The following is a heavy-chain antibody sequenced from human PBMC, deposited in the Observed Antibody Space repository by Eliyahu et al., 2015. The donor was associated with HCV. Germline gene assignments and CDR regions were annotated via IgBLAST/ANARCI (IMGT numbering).Heavy chain of an antibody. CDR1: GFTFRNFA. J-gene: IGHJ4*02. CDR3: AKGSSGWYGSFSDY. D-gene: IGHD6-19*01. CDR2: ISGSGGNT. Sequence: EVHLLESGGGLVQPGGSLRLSCAASGFTFRNFAMSWVRQAPGKGLEWVXGISGSGGNTYYADSVKGRFTISRDNSKNTLHLQVNSLRAEDTAIYYCAKGSSGWYGSFSDYWGQGTLVTVSS. V-gene: IGHV3-23*01.